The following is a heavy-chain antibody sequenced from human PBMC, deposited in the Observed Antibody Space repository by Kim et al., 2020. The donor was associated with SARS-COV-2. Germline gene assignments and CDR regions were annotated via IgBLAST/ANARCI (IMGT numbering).Heavy chain of an antibody. D-gene: IGHD2-2*01. Sequence: SETLSLTCTVSGGSISSSSYYWGWIRQPPGKGLEWIRSIYYSGSSYYNPSLKSRVTISVDTSKNQFSLMLSSVTAADTAVYYCARHWKGWCCCSTSCY. CDR2: IYYSGSS. J-gene: IGHJ4*03. CDR3: ARHWKGWCCCSTSCY. CDR1: GGSISSSSYY. V-gene: IGHV4-39*01.